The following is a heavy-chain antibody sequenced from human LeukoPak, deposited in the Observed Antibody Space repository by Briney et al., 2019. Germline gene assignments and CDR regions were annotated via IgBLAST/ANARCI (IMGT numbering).Heavy chain of an antibody. D-gene: IGHD3-10*01. CDR2: IYYTGNS. CDR3: ARESELISSGESTDYFDY. CDR1: GGSIRTNDHY. J-gene: IGHJ4*02. Sequence: PSETLSLTCTVSGGSIRTNDHYWGWIRQPPGKGLEWIATIYYTGNSHYNPSLKSRVAISVDTSKNQFSLKLNSVTAADTAVYYCARESELISSGESTDYFDYWGQGTLVTVSS. V-gene: IGHV4-39*07.